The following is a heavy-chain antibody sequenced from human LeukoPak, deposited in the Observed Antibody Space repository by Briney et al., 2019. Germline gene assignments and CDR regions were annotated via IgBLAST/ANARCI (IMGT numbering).Heavy chain of an antibody. D-gene: IGHD5-18*01. CDR3: ARGYGYSYGSVDY. J-gene: IGHJ4*02. CDR1: GGSISSSSYY. V-gene: IGHV4-39*01. Sequence: PSETLSLTCTVSGGSISSSSYYWGWIRQPPGKGLEWIGSIYYSGSTYYNPSLKSRVTISVDTSKNQFSLKLSSVTAADTAVYYCARGYGYSYGSVDYGGQGTLVTVSS. CDR2: IYYSGST.